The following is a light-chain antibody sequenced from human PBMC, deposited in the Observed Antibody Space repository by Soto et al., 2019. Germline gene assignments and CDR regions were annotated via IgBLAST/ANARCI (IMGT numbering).Light chain of an antibody. J-gene: IGKJ4*01. V-gene: IGKV1-12*01. Sequence: DIQMTQSPSSVSASVGDSLTITCRASQGITSWVAWYKHKPGRAPKLLIYAASRLQSGVPSRFSGSGSGTDFTLTISSLQPEDFGTYYCQQTSSFPLTLGGGTKVEIK. CDR1: QGITSW. CDR2: AAS. CDR3: QQTSSFPLT.